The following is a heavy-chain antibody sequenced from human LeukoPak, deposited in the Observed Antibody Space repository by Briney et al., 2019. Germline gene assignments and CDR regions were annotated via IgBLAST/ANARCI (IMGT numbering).Heavy chain of an antibody. D-gene: IGHD2-15*01. J-gene: IGHJ4*02. CDR1: GYTFSSYS. Sequence: ASVKVSCKASGYTFSSYSISWVRQAPGQGLEWMGWISAYNGNTIYAQKVKGRVTMTTDTSTSTAYMELRSLKSDDTAVYYCARASYCSHGSCYSDYWGQGTLVTVSS. CDR2: ISAYNGNT. CDR3: ARASYCSHGSCYSDY. V-gene: IGHV1-18*01.